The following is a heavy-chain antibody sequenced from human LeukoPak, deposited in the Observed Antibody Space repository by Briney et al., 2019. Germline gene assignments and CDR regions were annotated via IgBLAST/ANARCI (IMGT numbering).Heavy chain of an antibody. J-gene: IGHJ4*02. V-gene: IGHV3-21*04. D-gene: IGHD3-10*01. CDR1: GFTFSTYS. Sequence: GGSLRLSCAASGFTFSTYSMDWVRQAPGKGLEWVSSISSSSSYIYYADSVKGRFTISRDNSKNTLYLQMNSLRAEDTAVYYCAKDPQGTLVYWGQGTLVTVSS. CDR3: AKDPQGTLVY. CDR2: ISSSSSYI.